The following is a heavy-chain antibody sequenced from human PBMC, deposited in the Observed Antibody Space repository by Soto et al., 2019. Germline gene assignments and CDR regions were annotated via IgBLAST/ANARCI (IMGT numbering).Heavy chain of an antibody. D-gene: IGHD6-19*01. Sequence: SETLSLTCTVSGGSINNYYWSWIRHHPGKGLEWIGSFYSSGSIIYNPSLRSRVSISGDTSSNQFSMSLTSVTAADTARYYCARMYSSGSGWFHPWGQGTLVTVSS. V-gene: IGHV4-4*08. CDR3: ARMYSSGSGWFHP. J-gene: IGHJ5*02. CDR2: FYSSGSI. CDR1: GGSINNYY.